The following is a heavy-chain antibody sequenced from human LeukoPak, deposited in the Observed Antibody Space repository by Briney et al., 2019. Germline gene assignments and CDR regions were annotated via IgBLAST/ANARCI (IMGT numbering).Heavy chain of an antibody. CDR2: ITWDGGRT. Sequence: SGGSLRLSCAASGFTFDDYAMHWVRQAPGKGLEWVSLITWDGGRTYYADSVKGRFTISRDNSKNSLYLQMNSLRAEDTAVYYCARDLPGSTSCYDYWGQGTLVTVSS. J-gene: IGHJ4*02. D-gene: IGHD2-2*01. CDR3: ARDLPGSTSCYDY. CDR1: GFTFDDYA. V-gene: IGHV3-43D*03.